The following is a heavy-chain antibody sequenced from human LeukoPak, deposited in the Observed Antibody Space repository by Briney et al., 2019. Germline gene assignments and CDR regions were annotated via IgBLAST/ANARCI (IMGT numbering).Heavy chain of an antibody. CDR3: ARGIAAAGREVDY. CDR1: GFTVSSNY. Sequence: PGGSLRLSCAASGFTVSSNYMNWVRQAPGKGLEWVSMIYPNGNTFYTDSVKGRFTISRDNSKNTLDLQMSSLRAEDTAVYYCARGIAAAGREVDYWGQGTLVTVSS. D-gene: IGHD6-13*01. V-gene: IGHV3-66*01. CDR2: IYPNGNT. J-gene: IGHJ4*02.